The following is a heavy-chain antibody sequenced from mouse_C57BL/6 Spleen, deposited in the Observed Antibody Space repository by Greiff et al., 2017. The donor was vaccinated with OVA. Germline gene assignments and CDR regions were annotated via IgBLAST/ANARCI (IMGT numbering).Heavy chain of an antibody. V-gene: IGHV1-18*01. CDR2: INPNNGGT. CDR3: AVLRLDAMDY. D-gene: IGHD2-4*01. Sequence: VQLKESGPELVKPGASVKIPCKASGYTFTDYNMDWVKQSHGKSLEWIGDINPNNGGTIYNQKFKGKATLTVDKSASTAYMELRSLTSEDTAVYYCAVLRLDAMDYWGQGTSVTVSS. CDR1: GYTFTDYN. J-gene: IGHJ4*01.